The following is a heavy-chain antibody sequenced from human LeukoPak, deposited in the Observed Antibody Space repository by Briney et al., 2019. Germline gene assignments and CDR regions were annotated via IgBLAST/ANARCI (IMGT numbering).Heavy chain of an antibody. CDR2: IYYSASI. D-gene: IGHD3-22*01. V-gene: IGHV4-39*07. Sequence: RSSETLSLTCTVSGGSISTITYYWGWLRQSPEKGLEWLATIYYSASIYYSPSLKSRLTISIDTSKNQISLKLNSVTAADTAVYYCARFYYYDSSGYYPRYFDHWGPGTLVTVS. CDR1: GGSISTITYY. J-gene: IGHJ4*02. CDR3: ARFYYYDSSGYYPRYFDH.